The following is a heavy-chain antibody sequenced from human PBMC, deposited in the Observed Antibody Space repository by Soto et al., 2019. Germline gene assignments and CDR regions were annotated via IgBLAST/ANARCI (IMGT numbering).Heavy chain of an antibody. CDR3: ARDVVVVTAKPYYYYYGMDV. CDR1: GDSVSSNSAA. Sequence: SQTLSLTCAISGDSVSSNSAAWNWIRQSPSRGLEWLGRTYYRSKWYNDYAVSVKSRITINPDTSKNQFSLQLNSVTPEDTAVYYCARDVVVVTAKPYYYYYGMDVWGQGTTVTVSS. J-gene: IGHJ6*02. CDR2: TYYRSKWYN. D-gene: IGHD2-21*02. V-gene: IGHV6-1*01.